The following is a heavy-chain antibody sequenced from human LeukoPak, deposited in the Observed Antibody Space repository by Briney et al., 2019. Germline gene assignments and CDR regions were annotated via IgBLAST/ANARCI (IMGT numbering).Heavy chain of an antibody. D-gene: IGHD6-13*01. CDR2: IIPIFGTA. J-gene: IGHJ6*02. Sequence: SVNVSCKASGGTFSSYAISWVRQAPGQGLEWMGGIIPIFGTANYAQKFQGRVTITADESTSTAYMELSSLRSEDTAVYYCARGSTRIAAAGTSGYYYYGMDVWGQGTTVTVSS. CDR3: ARGSTRIAAAGTSGYYYYGMDV. V-gene: IGHV1-69*13. CDR1: GGTFSSYA.